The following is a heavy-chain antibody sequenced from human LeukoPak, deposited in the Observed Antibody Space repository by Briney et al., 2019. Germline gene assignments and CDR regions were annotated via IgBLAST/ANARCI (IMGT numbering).Heavy chain of an antibody. CDR3: TARGYYYDNSGYPPLWY. CDR2: IKSKPDGGKT. D-gene: IGHD3-22*01. Sequence: GGSLRLSCAASGFTFSKVWMNWVRQAPGKGLEWVGRIKSKPDGGKTDYAAPVKGRFTISRDDSKNTLYLQMNSLKTEDTAVYYCTARGYYYDNSGYPPLWYWGQGTLATVSS. J-gene: IGHJ4*02. CDR1: GFTFSKVW. V-gene: IGHV3-15*01.